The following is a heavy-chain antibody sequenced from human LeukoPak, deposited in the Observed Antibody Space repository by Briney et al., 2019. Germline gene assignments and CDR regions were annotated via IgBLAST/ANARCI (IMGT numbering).Heavy chain of an antibody. CDR3: ASFGGNDALDI. V-gene: IGHV3-30*04. J-gene: IGHJ3*02. CDR2: ISYGGSKK. D-gene: IGHD4-23*01. Sequence: AGGSLRLSCAASGFTFSSYVMHWVRQAPGKGLEWVALISYGGSKKYYADSVKGRFTISRDNSRNTLYLQMNSLRVEDTAVYSCASFGGNDALDIWGQGTMVTVSS. CDR1: GFTFSSYV.